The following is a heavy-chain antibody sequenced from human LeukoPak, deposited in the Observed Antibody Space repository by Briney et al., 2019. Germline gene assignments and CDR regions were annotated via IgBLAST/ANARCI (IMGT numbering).Heavy chain of an antibody. CDR2: IYYSGST. CDR1: GGSISSYY. Sequence: PSETLSLTCTVSGGSISSYYWSWIRQPPGKGLEWIGYIYYSGSTNYNPSLKSRVTISVDTSKNQFSLKLSSVTAADTAVYYCARGRPGGGNSELDYWGQGTLVTVSS. D-gene: IGHD4-23*01. V-gene: IGHV4-59*12. CDR3: ARGRPGGGNSELDY. J-gene: IGHJ4*02.